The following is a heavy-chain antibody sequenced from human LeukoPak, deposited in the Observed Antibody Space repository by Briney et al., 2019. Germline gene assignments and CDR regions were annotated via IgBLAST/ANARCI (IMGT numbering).Heavy chain of an antibody. D-gene: IGHD6-13*01. J-gene: IGHJ3*02. V-gene: IGHV4-59*01. CDR2: IYYSGST. Sequence: SETLSLTCTVSGGSISSYYWSWIRQPPGKGLEWIGYIYYSGSTNYNPSLKSRVTISVDTSKNQFSLKLSSVTAADTAVYYCARAKYGSSWEDAFDIWGQGTMVTVSS. CDR3: ARAKYGSSWEDAFDI. CDR1: GGSISSYY.